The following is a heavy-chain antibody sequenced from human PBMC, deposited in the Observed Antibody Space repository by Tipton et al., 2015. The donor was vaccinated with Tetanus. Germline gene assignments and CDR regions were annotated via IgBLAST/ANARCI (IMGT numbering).Heavy chain of an antibody. CDR1: GYTFTSYL. CDR2: ITPFNNNT. J-gene: IGHJ3*02. Sequence: QSGAEVKKPGASVKISCKASGYTFTSYLIHWVRQAPGQALEWMGWITPFNNNTNYAQKFQDRVSFSSDRSMSTAYMEVSSLRSADTAMYYCATREDTALVIAESDAPDIWGQGPMVTVSS. CDR3: ATREDTALVIAESDAPDI. D-gene: IGHD5-18*01. V-gene: IGHV1-45*02.